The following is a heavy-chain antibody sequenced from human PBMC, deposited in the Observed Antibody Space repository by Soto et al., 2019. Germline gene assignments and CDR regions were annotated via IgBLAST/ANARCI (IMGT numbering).Heavy chain of an antibody. Sequence: PSETLSLTCPVSGVSISSSSYYWGWIRQPPGKGLEWIGSIYYSGSTYYNPSLKSRVTISVDTSKNQFSLKLSSVTAADTAVYYCASCHGLVTKWGYYYYGMDVWGQGTTVTVSS. V-gene: IGHV4-39*01. D-gene: IGHD3-9*01. CDR2: IYYSGST. CDR1: GVSISSSSYY. CDR3: ASCHGLVTKWGYYYYGMDV. J-gene: IGHJ6*02.